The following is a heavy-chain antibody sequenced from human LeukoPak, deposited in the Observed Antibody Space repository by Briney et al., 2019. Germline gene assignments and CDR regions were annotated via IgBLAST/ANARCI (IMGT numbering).Heavy chain of an antibody. CDR2: TYYRSKWYN. CDR1: GDSVSSNSAA. D-gene: IGHD3-10*01. CDR3: ARVSTLWFGELMGFDY. J-gene: IGHJ4*02. V-gene: IGHV6-1*01. Sequence: SQTLSLTCAISGDSVSSNSAAWNWIRQSPSRGLEWLGRTYYRSKWYNDYAVSVKSRITINPDTFKNQFSLQLNSVTPEDTAVYYCARVSTLWFGELMGFDYWGQGTLVTVSS.